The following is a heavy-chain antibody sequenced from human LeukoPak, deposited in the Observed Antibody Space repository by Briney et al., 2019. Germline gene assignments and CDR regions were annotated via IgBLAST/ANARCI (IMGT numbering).Heavy chain of an antibody. V-gene: IGHV4-39*01. Sequence: GSLRLSCAASGFTFSSYSMNWVRQAPGKGLEWIGSIYYSGHTYYNSSLRSRVTISVDTSKNQLSLKVTSVTAADTAVYYCARRLRTPTPGTTGYFDNWGQGTLVTVSS. D-gene: IGHD1-1*01. J-gene: IGHJ4*03. CDR3: ARRLRTPTPGTTGYFDN. CDR1: GFTFSSYSMN. CDR2: IYYSGHT.